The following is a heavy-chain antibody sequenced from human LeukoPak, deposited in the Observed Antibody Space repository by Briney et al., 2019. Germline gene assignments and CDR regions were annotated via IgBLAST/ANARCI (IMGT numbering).Heavy chain of an antibody. J-gene: IGHJ3*02. CDR1: GFTVSSYS. CDR3: AKSCGSGSDDAFDI. Sequence: QPGRSLRLAWAPAGFTVSSYSTSCVRQPPRRWLGWVSSIAGIGGSTYYADSVKGRFTISRDNSKNTLYLQMNSLRAEDTAVYYCAKSCGSGSDDAFDIWGQGTMVTVSS. D-gene: IGHD3-10*01. CDR2: IAGIGGST. V-gene: IGHV3-23*01.